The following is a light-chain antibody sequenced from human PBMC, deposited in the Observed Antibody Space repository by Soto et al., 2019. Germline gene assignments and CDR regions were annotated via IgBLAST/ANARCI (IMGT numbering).Light chain of an antibody. CDR2: DAS. CDR3: QQYGSSPGT. J-gene: IGKJ2*01. CDR1: QSVISSY. V-gene: IGKV3D-20*01. Sequence: EIVLTQSPATLSLSPGERATLSCGASQSVISSYLAWYQQKPGLAPRLLIYDASSRATGIPDRFSGSGSGTDFTLTISRLEPEDFAVYYCQQYGSSPGTFGQGTKLEIK.